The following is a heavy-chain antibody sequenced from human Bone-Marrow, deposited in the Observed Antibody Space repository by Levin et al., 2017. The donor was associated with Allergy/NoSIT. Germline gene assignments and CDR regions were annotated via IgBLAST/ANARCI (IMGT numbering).Heavy chain of an antibody. V-gene: IGHV1-18*01. J-gene: IGHJ2*01. D-gene: IGHD3/OR15-3a*01. CDR2: IRADNGNA. Sequence: GESLKISCKASGYTFTSYGLSWVRQAPGHGLEWMGWIRADNGNANYAQNFQDRVTMTTDTSTNTGYMELRGLRSGDTAVYYCARDRALDGWWYIDVWGRGTLVTVFS. CDR1: GYTFTSYG. CDR3: ARDRALDGWWYIDV.